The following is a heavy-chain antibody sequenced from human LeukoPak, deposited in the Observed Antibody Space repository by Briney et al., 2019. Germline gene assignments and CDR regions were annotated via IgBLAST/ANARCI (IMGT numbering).Heavy chain of an antibody. D-gene: IGHD4-11*01. J-gene: IGHJ5*02. CDR1: GGSISSGSYY. CDR3: ARLTVTTEIWFDP. V-gene: IGHV4-61*02. CDR2: IYTSGST. Sequence: PSETLSLTCTVSGGSISSGSYYWSWIRQPAGKGLEWIGRIYTSGSTNYNPSLKSRVTISVDTSKNQFSLKLSSVTAADTAVYYCARLTVTTEIWFDPWGQGTLVTVSS.